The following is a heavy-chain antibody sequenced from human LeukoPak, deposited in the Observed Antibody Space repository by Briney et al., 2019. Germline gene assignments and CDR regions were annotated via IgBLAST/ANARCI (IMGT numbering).Heavy chain of an antibody. D-gene: IGHD6-6*01. Sequence: GGSLRLSCAASGFTFSSYSMNWVRQAPGKGLEWVSSLSGRSSYIYYADSVKGRFTIARDNAKNSAYLQINSLGARDTALTYCARPASNLAARRIGFDYWGQGTLVTVSS. J-gene: IGHJ4*02. CDR3: ARPASNLAARRIGFDY. CDR2: LSGRSSYI. CDR1: GFTFSSYS. V-gene: IGHV3-21*01.